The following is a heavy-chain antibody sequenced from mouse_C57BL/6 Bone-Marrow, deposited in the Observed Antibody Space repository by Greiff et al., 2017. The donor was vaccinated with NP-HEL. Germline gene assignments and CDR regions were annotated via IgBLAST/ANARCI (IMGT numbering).Heavy chain of an antibody. CDR1: GYTFTGYW. J-gene: IGHJ1*03. CDR2: SGST. V-gene: IGHV1-9*01. Sequence: QVQLKQSGAELMKPGASVKLSCKATGYTFTGYWIEWVKQRPGSGSTNYNEKFKGKATFTADTSSNTAYMQLSSLTTEDSAIYYCASRGSSYWYFDVWGTGTTVTVSS. CDR3: ASRGSSYWYFDV. D-gene: IGHD1-1*01.